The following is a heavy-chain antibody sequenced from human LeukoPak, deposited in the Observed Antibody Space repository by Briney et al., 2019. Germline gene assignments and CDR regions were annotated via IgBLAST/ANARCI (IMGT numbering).Heavy chain of an antibody. CDR1: GYTFTSYG. CDR2: ISAYNGNT. J-gene: IGHJ4*02. D-gene: IGHD2-2*01. CDR3: ARDLGCSSTSCYNIDHFDY. Sequence: GASVKVSCKASGYTFTSYGFSWVRQAPGQGLEWMGWISAYNGNTNYAQKLQGRVTMTTDTSTSTAYMELGSLRSDDTAVYYCARDLGCSSTSCYNIDHFDYWGQGTLVTVSS. V-gene: IGHV1-18*01.